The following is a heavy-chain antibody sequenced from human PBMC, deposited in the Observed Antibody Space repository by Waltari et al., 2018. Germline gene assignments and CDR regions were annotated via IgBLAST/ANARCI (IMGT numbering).Heavy chain of an antibody. V-gene: IGHV1-8*01. J-gene: IGHJ5*02. CDR3: ARGPRRIAARFSWFDP. D-gene: IGHD6-6*01. Sequence: QVQLVQSGAEVKKPGASVKVSCKASGYTFTSYDINWVRKAPGQGLEWMGWMNPNSGNTGYAQKFQGRVTMTRNTSISTAYMELSSLRSEDTAVYYCARGPRRIAARFSWFDPWGQGTLVTVSS. CDR2: MNPNSGNT. CDR1: GYTFTSYD.